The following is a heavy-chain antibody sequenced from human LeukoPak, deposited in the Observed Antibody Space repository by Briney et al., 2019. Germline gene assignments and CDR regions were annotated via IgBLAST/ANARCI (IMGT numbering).Heavy chain of an antibody. Sequence: GGSLRLSCAASGFTFTTYWMSWVRQAPGKGLEWVANIKQDGSEKYYVDSVKGRFAISRDNAKNSLFLQMNALSVEDTAVYYCAKEPLLRVVSPVAAAWGQGTRLTVSS. D-gene: IGHD2-21*01. J-gene: IGHJ5*02. V-gene: IGHV3-7*01. CDR2: IKQDGSEK. CDR1: GFTFTTYW. CDR3: AKEPLLRVVSPVAAA.